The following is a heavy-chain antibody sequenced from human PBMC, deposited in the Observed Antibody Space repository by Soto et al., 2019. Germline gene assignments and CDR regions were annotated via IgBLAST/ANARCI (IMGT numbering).Heavy chain of an antibody. J-gene: IGHJ5*02. CDR2: IIPIFGTA. Sequence: QVQLVQSGAEVKKPGSSVKVSCKASGGTFSSYAISWVRQAPGQGLEWMGGIIPIFGTANYAQKFQGRVXIXAXXSTSTAYMELSSLRSEDTAVYYCAICTTETSWFDPWGQGTLVTVSS. D-gene: IGHD2-2*01. V-gene: IGHV1-69*12. CDR1: GGTFSSYA. CDR3: AICTTETSWFDP.